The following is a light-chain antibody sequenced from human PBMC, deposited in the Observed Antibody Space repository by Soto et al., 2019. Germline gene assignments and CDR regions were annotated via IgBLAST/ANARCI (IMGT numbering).Light chain of an antibody. J-gene: IGKJ4*01. CDR3: QQYGSSPT. CDR1: QTVSTN. V-gene: IGKV3-20*01. CDR2: GAS. Sequence: EVVLTQSPVTLSLSPGQRATLSCRASQTVSTNLAWYQQKPGQAPRLLIYGASTRATGIPDRFSGSGSGTDFTLTITRLEPEDFAVYSCQQYGSSPTFGGGTKVDIK.